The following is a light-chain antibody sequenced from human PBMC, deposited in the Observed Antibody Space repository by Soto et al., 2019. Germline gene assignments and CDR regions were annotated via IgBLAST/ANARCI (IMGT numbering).Light chain of an antibody. CDR2: DAS. CDR3: QQYNSYPLT. J-gene: IGKJ5*01. CDR1: QSVSSY. Sequence: EIVLTQSPATLSLSPGERATLSCRASQSVSSYLAWYQQKPGQAPRLLIYDASNRATGIPARFSGSGSGTDFTLTISSLEPEDFAVYYCQQYNSYPLTFGQGTRLEIK. V-gene: IGKV3-11*01.